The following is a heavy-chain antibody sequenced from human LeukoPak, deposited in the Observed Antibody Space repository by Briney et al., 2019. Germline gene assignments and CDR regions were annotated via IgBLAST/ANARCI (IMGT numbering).Heavy chain of an antibody. J-gene: IGHJ5*02. D-gene: IGHD6-6*01. V-gene: IGHV4-31*03. Sequence: PSETLSLTCTVSGASMSSGPYYWNWIRQHPGKGLEWIGYIFYSGSTYYNPSLKSRVTISEDTSKNQFSLKLTSVTAADTAVYYCAREYSSSSDGRWFDPWGQGTLVTVSS. CDR2: IFYSGST. CDR1: GASMSSGPYY. CDR3: AREYSSSSDGRWFDP.